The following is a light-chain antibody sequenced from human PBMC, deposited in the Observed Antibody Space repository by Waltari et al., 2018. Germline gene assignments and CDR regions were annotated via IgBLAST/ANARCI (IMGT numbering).Light chain of an antibody. Sequence: QSVLTQPPSASGTPGQRVTISCSGSRSNIGSNTVNWYQQLPGTAPKLHIYRDDQRPSGVSDRFSGSKSGTSASLAISGLQSEDEADYYCATWGDSLNGPYVFGTGTRVTVL. V-gene: IGLV1-44*01. CDR2: RDD. J-gene: IGLJ1*01. CDR3: ATWGDSLNGPYV. CDR1: RSNIGSNT.